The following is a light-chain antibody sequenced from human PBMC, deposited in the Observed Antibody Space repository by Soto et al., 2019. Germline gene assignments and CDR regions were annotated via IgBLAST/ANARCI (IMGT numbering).Light chain of an antibody. Sequence: EVVLTQSPGTLSLSPGERATLSCRASQGIRRNYLAWYQQKPGQAPWLLIQGASSRAIGIPDRFIGSGSGTDFSLTISRLEPEDFAVYYCQQYDSLPYTFGQGTKLEIK. CDR2: GAS. CDR3: QQYDSLPYT. J-gene: IGKJ2*01. CDR1: QGIRRNY. V-gene: IGKV3-20*01.